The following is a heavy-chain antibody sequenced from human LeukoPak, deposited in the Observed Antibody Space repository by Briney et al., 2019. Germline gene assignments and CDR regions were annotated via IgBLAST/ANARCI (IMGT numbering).Heavy chain of an antibody. CDR2: MNPNSGNT. D-gene: IGHD4-23*01. J-gene: IGHJ4*02. CDR3: AQVSDYGGYFDY. CDR1: GYTFTSYD. V-gene: IGHV1-8*01. Sequence: EASVKVSCKASGYTFTSYDINWVRQATGQGLGWMGWMNPNSGNTGYAQKFQGRVTMTRDTSISTAYMELSRLRSDDTAVYYCAQVSDYGGYFDYWGQGTLVTVSS.